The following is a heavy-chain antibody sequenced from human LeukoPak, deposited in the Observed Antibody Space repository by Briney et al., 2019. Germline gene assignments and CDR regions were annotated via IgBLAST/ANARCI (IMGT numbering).Heavy chain of an antibody. D-gene: IGHD7-27*01. V-gene: IGHV1-8*03. CDR2: MNVNSGNT. J-gene: IGHJ4*02. Sequence: ASVKVSCKPSGYTFITYDINWVRQATGQGLEWMGWMNVNSGNTGYAQKFQGRLTITRNTSISTAYMELSSLTSEDTAVYYCARTPYNWGIDYWGQGTLVTVSS. CDR1: GYTFITYD. CDR3: ARTPYNWGIDY.